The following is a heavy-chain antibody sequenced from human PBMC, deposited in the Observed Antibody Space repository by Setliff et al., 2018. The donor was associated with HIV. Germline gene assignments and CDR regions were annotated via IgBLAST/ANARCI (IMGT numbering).Heavy chain of an antibody. Sequence: ASVKVSCKASGYTFTSYDIHWVRQATGQGLEWMGWMNPNSGNTGYAQRFQGRVTMTRDTSVSTAYLELRSLRSDDTAVYYCASCMAGHYYYYMDVWGKGTTVTVSS. V-gene: IGHV1-8*02. CDR3: ASCMAGHYYYYMDV. CDR1: GYTFTSYD. D-gene: IGHD6-19*01. CDR2: MNPNSGNT. J-gene: IGHJ6*03.